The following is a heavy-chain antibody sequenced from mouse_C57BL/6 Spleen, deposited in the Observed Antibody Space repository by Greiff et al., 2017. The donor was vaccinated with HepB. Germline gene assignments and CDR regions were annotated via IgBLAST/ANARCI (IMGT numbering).Heavy chain of an antibody. V-gene: IGHV1-42*01. D-gene: IGHD3-3*01. J-gene: IGHJ2*01. CDR1: GYSFTGYY. CDR3: ARAGRGYFDY. CDR2: INPSTGGT. Sequence: VQLQQSGPELVKPGASVKISCKASGYSFTGYYMNWVKQSPEKSLEWIGEINPSTGGTTYNQKFKAKATLTVDKSSSTAYMQLKSLTSEDSAVYYCARAGRGYFDYWGKGTTLTVSS.